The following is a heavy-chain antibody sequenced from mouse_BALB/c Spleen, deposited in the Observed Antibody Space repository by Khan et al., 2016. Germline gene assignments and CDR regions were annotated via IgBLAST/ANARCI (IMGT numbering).Heavy chain of an antibody. V-gene: IGHV1-18*01. D-gene: IGHD1-1*02. CDR3: VRGQWYF. Sequence: VRLQQSGPELVKPGASVKISCKTSGYTFTDYTIHWVRQSHGKSLEWIGGSNPNNGGTTYNQEFKGKATLTVDKSSSTAFMELRSLTSGDSAVYYCVRGQWYFWGQGTTLTVSS. CDR1: GYTFTDYT. CDR2: SNPNNGGT. J-gene: IGHJ2*01.